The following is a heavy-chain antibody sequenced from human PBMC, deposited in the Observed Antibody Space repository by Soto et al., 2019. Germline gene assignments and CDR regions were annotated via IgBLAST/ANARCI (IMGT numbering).Heavy chain of an antibody. CDR1: GYTFTSYD. Sequence: ASVKVSCKASGYTFTSYDINWVRQATGQGLEWMGWMNPNSGNTGYAQKFQGRVTMTRNTSISTAYMELSSLRSEDTAVYYCASGHFYCSGGSCYFDYWGQGTLVTVSS. J-gene: IGHJ4*02. V-gene: IGHV1-8*01. CDR3: ASGHFYCSGGSCYFDY. CDR2: MNPNSGNT. D-gene: IGHD2-15*01.